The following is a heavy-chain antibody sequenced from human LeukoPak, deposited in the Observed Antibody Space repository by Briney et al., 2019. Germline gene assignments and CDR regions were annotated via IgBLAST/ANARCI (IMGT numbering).Heavy chain of an antibody. D-gene: IGHD4-17*01. CDR2: IIPILGIA. Sequence: ASVNVSCKAPGGTFSSYAISWVRQAPGQGLEWMGRIIPILGIANYAQRFQGRVTITADKSTSTAYMELSSLRSEDTAVYYCARAPYGDYVLAYYYYGMDVWGQGTTVTVSS. CDR3: ARAPYGDYVLAYYYYGMDV. J-gene: IGHJ6*02. CDR1: GGTFSSYA. V-gene: IGHV1-69*04.